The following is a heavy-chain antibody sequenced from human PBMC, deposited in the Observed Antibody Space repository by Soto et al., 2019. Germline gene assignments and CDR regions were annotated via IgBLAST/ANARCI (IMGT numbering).Heavy chain of an antibody. V-gene: IGHV3-48*01. CDR3: ARDDNDAFDI. J-gene: IGHJ3*02. Sequence: EVQLVESGGGLVQPGGSLRLSCAASGFTFSSYSMNWVRQAPGKGLEWVSYISSSSSTIYYADSVKGRFTISRDNAKNSRYLQMNSLRAEDTAVYYCARDDNDAFDIWGQGTMVTVSS. CDR2: ISSSSSTI. CDR1: GFTFSSYS.